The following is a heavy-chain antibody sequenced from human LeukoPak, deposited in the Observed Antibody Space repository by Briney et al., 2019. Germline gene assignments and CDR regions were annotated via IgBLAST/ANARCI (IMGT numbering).Heavy chain of an antibody. J-gene: IGHJ4*02. D-gene: IGHD6-13*01. CDR1: GGSISSHY. Sequence: SETPSLTCTVSGGSISSHYWSWIRQPPGKGLEWIGYIYYSGTTNYNPSLKSRVTISVDTSKNQFSLKLSSVTAADTAVYYCARGVYIAAAQYGYWGQGTLVTVSS. CDR2: IYYSGTT. CDR3: ARGVYIAAAQYGY. V-gene: IGHV4-59*11.